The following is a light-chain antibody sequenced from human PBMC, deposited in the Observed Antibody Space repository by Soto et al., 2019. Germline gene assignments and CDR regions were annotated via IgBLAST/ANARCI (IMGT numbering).Light chain of an antibody. Sequence: EIVLTQSPGTLSLSPGERATLSCRASQSVSSSYLAWYQQKPGQAPTLLIYGAPSRATATPDRFSGSGSGTDFTLTISRLEPEDFAVYYCQQYGSSPRTFGQGTKVEIK. J-gene: IGKJ1*01. CDR3: QQYGSSPRT. V-gene: IGKV3-20*01. CDR2: GAP. CDR1: QSVSSSY.